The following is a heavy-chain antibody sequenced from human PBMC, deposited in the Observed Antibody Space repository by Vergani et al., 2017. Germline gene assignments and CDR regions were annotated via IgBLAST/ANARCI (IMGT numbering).Heavy chain of an antibody. CDR3: ARHLAYCGGDCYPYYCGMDV. J-gene: IGHJ6*02. CDR1: GGSISNYF. D-gene: IGHD2-21*02. V-gene: IGHV4-59*01. Sequence: QVQLQESGPGLVKPSETLSLTCTVSGGSISNYFWSWIRQPPGKGLEWIGYIYYSGSTNYNPSLKSRVSISVDTSKNHFSLKLSSVTAADTAVYYCARHLAYCGGDCYPYYCGMDVWGQGTTVTVSS. CDR2: IYYSGST.